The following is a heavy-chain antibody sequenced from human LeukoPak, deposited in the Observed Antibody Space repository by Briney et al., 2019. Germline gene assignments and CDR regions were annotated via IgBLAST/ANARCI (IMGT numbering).Heavy chain of an antibody. CDR3: ARVAEGIAVAGAYYFDY. D-gene: IGHD6-19*01. CDR1: GYTFTSYG. CDR2: ISAYNGNT. V-gene: IGHV1-18*01. J-gene: IGHJ4*02. Sequence: ASVKVSCKASGYTFTSYGISWVRQAPGQGLEWMGWISAYNGNTNYAQKLQGRVTMTTDTSTSTAYMELRSLRSDDTAVYYCARVAEGIAVAGAYYFDYWGQGTLVTVFS.